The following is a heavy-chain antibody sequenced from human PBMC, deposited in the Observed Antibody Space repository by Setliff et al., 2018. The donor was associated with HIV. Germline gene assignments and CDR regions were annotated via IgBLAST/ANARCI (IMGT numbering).Heavy chain of an antibody. Sequence: SETLSLTCTVSGGSISSSSYYWGWIRQPPGKGLEWIGSIYYSGSTYYNPSLKSRVTISVDTSKNQFSLKLSSVTAADTAVYYCARHVDYFDGSGNDAFDIWGQGTMVTVSS. J-gene: IGHJ3*02. D-gene: IGHD3-22*01. CDR2: IYYSGST. V-gene: IGHV4-39*01. CDR1: GGSISSSSYY. CDR3: ARHVDYFDGSGNDAFDI.